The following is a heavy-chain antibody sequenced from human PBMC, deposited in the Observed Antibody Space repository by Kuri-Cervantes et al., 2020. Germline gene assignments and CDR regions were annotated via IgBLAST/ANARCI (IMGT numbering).Heavy chain of an antibody. D-gene: IGHD6-19*01. CDR1: GFTFSSYS. CDR3: AREMYSSGWYDAFDI. CDR2: ISSSSSTI. Sequence: GESLKISCAASGFTFSSYSMNLVRQAPGKGLEWVPYISSSSSTIYYADSVKGRFTISRDNAKNSLYLQMNSLRDEDTAVYYCAREMYSSGWYDAFDIWGQGTRVTVSS. V-gene: IGHV3-48*02. J-gene: IGHJ3*02.